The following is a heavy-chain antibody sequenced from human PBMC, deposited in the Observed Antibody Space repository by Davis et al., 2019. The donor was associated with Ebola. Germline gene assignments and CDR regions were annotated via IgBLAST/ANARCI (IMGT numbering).Heavy chain of an antibody. V-gene: IGHV4-39*02. Sequence: SETLSLTRTVSGGSISSSSYYWGWIRQPPGNGLEWIGRIYYSGSTYYNPSLKSRVTISVDTSKNQFSLKLSSVTAADTAVYYCARDTITGTMFFSYGVDVWGQGTTVTVSS. CDR3: ARDTITGTMFFSYGVDV. CDR1: GGSISSSSYY. J-gene: IGHJ6*02. CDR2: IYYSGST. D-gene: IGHD1-7*01.